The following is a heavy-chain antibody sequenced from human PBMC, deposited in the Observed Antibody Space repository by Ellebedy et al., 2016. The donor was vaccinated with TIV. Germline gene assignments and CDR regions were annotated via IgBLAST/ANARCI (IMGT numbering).Heavy chain of an antibody. J-gene: IGHJ4*02. D-gene: IGHD4-17*01. Sequence: GESLKISXAASGFTFSSYAMNWVRQAPGKGLEWVSLISGSDGTTYYADSVKGRFSISRDNSKNTLYLQMNSLRAEDTAVYYCASGNTVTTSDYWGQGTLVTVSS. V-gene: IGHV3-23*01. CDR1: GFTFSSYA. CDR2: ISGSDGTT. CDR3: ASGNTVTTSDY.